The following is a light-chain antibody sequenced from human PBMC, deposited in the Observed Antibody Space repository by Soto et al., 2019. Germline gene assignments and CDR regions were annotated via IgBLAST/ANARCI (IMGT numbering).Light chain of an antibody. CDR2: AAS. V-gene: IGKV1-39*01. J-gene: IGKJ1*01. Sequence: DIQMTQSPSSLSASVGDRVTITCRASQSMSNYLNWYQHKPGKAPNLLIYAASSLQSGVPSRFSGSGSGTDFTLTITTLQPEDFATYYCQQSYTTPWTFGQGTRVQIK. CDR1: QSMSNY. CDR3: QQSYTTPWT.